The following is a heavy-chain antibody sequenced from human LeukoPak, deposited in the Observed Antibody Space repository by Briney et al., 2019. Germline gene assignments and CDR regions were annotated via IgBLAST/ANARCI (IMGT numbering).Heavy chain of an antibody. Sequence: GGSLRLSCAASGFTFTSYAMTWVRQAPGKGLEWVSTISGSGGTTYYADSVKGRFTISRHNSERSVYLQMNSLRAEDTAVYYCAKDRAYYESGGYYYWGQGTLVTVSS. CDR3: AKDRAYYESGGYYY. J-gene: IGHJ4*02. V-gene: IGHV3-23*01. CDR1: GFTFTSYA. D-gene: IGHD3-22*01. CDR2: ISGSGGTT.